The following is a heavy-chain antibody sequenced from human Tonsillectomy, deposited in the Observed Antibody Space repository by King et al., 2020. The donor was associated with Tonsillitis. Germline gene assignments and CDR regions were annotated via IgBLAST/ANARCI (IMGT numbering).Heavy chain of an antibody. V-gene: IGHV3-74*01. CDR2: MNEDGSRT. J-gene: IGHJ4*02. Sequence: DVQLVESGGGLVQPGGSLRLSCAASGFTLSSYWMHWVRQAPGKGLVWVSRMNEDGSRTDYADSVKGRFTISRDNAKNTLYLQMNSLRAEDTAVYYCASDFTGRHDYWGQGTLVTVSS. CDR1: GFTLSSYW. CDR3: ASDFTGRHDY. D-gene: IGHD7-27*01.